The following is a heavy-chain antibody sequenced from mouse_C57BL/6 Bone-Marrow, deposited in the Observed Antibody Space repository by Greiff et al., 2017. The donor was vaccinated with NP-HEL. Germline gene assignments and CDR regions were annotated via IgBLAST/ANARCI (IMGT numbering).Heavy chain of an antibody. CDR2: IYPGSGNT. J-gene: IGHJ2*01. D-gene: IGHD4-1*01. CDR1: GYTFTDYY. Sequence: VQLVESGAELVRPGASVKLSCKASGYTFTDYYINWVKQRPGQGLEWIARIYPGSGNTYYNEKFKGKATLTAEKSSSTAYMQLSSLTSEDSAVYFCARWAGTGGDYWGQGTTLTVSS. CDR3: ARWAGTGGDY. V-gene: IGHV1-76*01.